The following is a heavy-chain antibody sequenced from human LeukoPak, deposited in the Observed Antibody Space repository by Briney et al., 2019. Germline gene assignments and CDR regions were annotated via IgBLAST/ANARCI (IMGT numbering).Heavy chain of an antibody. V-gene: IGHV3-21*01. CDR3: ARTTADYYYMDV. J-gene: IGHJ6*03. CDR2: ISSSSSHI. CDR1: GFTFSSYS. D-gene: IGHD1-1*01. Sequence: PGGSLRLSCAASGFTFSSYSMNWVRQAPGKGLEWVSSISSSSSHIYYADSVKGRFTISRDNAKNSLYLQMNSLRAEDTAVYYCARTTADYYYMDVWGKGTTVTVSS.